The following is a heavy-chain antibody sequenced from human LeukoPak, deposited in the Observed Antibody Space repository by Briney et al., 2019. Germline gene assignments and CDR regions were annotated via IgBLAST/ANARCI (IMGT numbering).Heavy chain of an antibody. CDR1: GFTISSNF. D-gene: IGHD3-22*01. V-gene: IGHV3-53*01. CDR3: ARERVRDYYDSSGYLDY. CDR2: IYSGGST. J-gene: IGHJ4*02. Sequence: PGGSLSLSCVASGFTISSNFMSWVRQAPGKGLEWVSVIYSGGSTYFADSVQGRFTISRDNPKNTVYLQMNSLRAEDTAVYYCARERVRDYYDSSGYLDYWGQGTLVTVSS.